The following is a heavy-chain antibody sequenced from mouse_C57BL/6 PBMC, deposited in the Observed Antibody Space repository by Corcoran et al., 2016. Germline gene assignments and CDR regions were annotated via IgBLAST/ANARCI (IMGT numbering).Heavy chain of an antibody. Sequence: QIQLVQSGPELKKPGETVKISCKASGYTFTTYGMNWGKQAPGKGLKWMGWINTYSGVPTYADDFKGRFAFSLETSASTASLQINNLKNEDTATYFGAKDGYGDWFAYWGQGTLVTVSA. D-gene: IGHD2-10*02. CDR3: AKDGYGDWFAY. CDR2: INTYSGVP. J-gene: IGHJ3*01. V-gene: IGHV9-3*01. CDR1: GYTFTTYG.